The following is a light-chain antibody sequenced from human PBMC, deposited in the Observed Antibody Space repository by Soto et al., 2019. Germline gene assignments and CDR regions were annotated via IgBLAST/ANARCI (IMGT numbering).Light chain of an antibody. V-gene: IGLV1-40*01. Sequence: QPVLTQPPSVSGAPGQRVTISCTGSSSNIGAGYDVHWYQQLPGTAPKLLIYGNNNRPSGVPDRFSGSKSGTSASLAITGLQAEDEADYYCQSYDNRLSGVVFGGGTKVTVL. CDR1: SSNIGAGYD. CDR2: GNN. CDR3: QSYDNRLSGVV. J-gene: IGLJ2*01.